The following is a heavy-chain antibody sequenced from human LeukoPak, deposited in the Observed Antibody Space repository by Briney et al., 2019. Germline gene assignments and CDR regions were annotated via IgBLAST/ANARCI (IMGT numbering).Heavy chain of an antibody. V-gene: IGHV3-73*01. D-gene: IGHD3-10*01. J-gene: IGHJ4*02. CDR2: IRSTANGYAT. CDR3: TGNYYGPGSYADFDY. CDR1: GFTFSGSA. Sequence: GGSLRLSYAASGFTFSGSALHWVRQASGKGLEWVGRIRSTANGYATAYAASVKGRFTISRDDSKNTAYLQMDSLKTEDTAVYYCTGNYYGPGSYADFDYWGQGTLVTVSS.